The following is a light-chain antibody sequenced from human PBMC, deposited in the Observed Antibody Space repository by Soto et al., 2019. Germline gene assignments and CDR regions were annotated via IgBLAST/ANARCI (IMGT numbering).Light chain of an antibody. CDR1: QSFRGL. V-gene: IGKV3-11*01. CDR3: QQRHMWPIT. Sequence: EVVLTQSPVTLSLSPGERATLSCRASQSFRGLLAWYQQKPGQAPRLLIYGAYNRATGIPPRFSGSGSGTDFTLTISSLEPEDSAVYYCQQRHMWPITFGQGTRLE. CDR2: GAY. J-gene: IGKJ5*01.